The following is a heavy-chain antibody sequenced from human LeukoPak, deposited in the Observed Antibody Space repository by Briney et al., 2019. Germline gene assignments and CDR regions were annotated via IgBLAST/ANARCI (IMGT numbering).Heavy chain of an antibody. V-gene: IGHV3-23*01. Sequence: PGGSLRLSCAASGFTFSGSAMSWVRQVPGKGLEWVSGISASGGSTSYADSVRGRFTISRDNSKNTLYVQMNSLRDEDSAVYYCSKDQRLGAPPQLDSWGQGTLVNVSS. CDR2: ISASGGST. D-gene: IGHD1-26*01. CDR3: SKDQRLGAPPQLDS. CDR1: GFTFSGSA. J-gene: IGHJ4*02.